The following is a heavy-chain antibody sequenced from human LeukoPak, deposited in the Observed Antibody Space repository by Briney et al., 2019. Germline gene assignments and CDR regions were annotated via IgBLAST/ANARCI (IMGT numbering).Heavy chain of an antibody. D-gene: IGHD4-17*01. J-gene: IGHJ4*02. CDR3: AKGLGYGDHVDYFDY. V-gene: IGHV3-23*01. CDR1: GFTFSSYA. Sequence: GGSLRLSCAASGFTFSSYAMSWVRQAPGKGLEWVSAISGSGGSTYYADSVKGRFTISRDNSKNTLYLQMNSLRAEDTAVYYCAKGLGYGDHVDYFDYWGQGTLVTVSS. CDR2: ISGSGGST.